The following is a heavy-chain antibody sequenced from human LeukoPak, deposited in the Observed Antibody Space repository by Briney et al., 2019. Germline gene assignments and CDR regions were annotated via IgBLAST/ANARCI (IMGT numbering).Heavy chain of an antibody. CDR3: ARVGGIIGIDY. CDR1: GYTFTSYY. Sequence: ASVKVSCKASGYTFTSYYMHWVRQAPGRGLEWMGIINPSGGSTSYAQKFQGRVTMTRDTSTSTVYMELSSLRSEDTAVYYCARVGGIIGIDYWGQGTLITVSS. V-gene: IGHV1-46*01. D-gene: IGHD1-20*01. J-gene: IGHJ4*02. CDR2: INPSGGST.